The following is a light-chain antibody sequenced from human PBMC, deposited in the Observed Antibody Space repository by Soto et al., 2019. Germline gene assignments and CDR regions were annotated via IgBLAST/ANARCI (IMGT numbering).Light chain of an antibody. V-gene: IGKV1-5*01. CDR3: LSWG. CDR1: QTISRW. J-gene: IGKJ5*01. CDR2: DAS. Sequence: DVQMTQYPSTLSGGVVDRVTITCRASQTISRWLAWYQQKPGRAPKLLIYDASTLESGVPSRFSGCGSGKEVVHGNSGVQCDSVVSWFPLSWGFGYGTRLEIK.